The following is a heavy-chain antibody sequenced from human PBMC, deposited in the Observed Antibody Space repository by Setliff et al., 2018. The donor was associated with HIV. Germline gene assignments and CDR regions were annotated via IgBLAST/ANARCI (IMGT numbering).Heavy chain of an antibody. CDR3: ARHGGITGTTDAFDI. CDR2: IYHSGSA. D-gene: IGHD1-7*01. Sequence: PSETLSLTCIVSSGSITSSNYYWGWIRQPPGKGLEWIGSIYHSGSAYYNPPLKSRVTISVDTSKNQFSLKMSSLTAADTAVYYCARHGGITGTTDAFDIWGQGTMVTVSS. CDR1: SGSITSSNYY. J-gene: IGHJ3*02. V-gene: IGHV4-39*01.